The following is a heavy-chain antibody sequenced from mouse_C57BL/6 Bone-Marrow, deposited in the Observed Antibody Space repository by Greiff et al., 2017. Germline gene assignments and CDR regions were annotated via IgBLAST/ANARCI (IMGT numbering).Heavy chain of an antibody. Sequence: VQLQQSGPELVKPGASVKISCKASGYTFTDYYMNWVKQSHGKSLEWIGDINPNNGGTSYNQKFKGKATLTVDKSSSTAYMELRSLTSEDSAVYYCARGVYDGYRAWFAYWGQGTLVTVSA. CDR1: GYTFTDYY. V-gene: IGHV1-26*01. CDR2: INPNNGGT. CDR3: ARGVYDGYRAWFAY. D-gene: IGHD2-3*01. J-gene: IGHJ3*01.